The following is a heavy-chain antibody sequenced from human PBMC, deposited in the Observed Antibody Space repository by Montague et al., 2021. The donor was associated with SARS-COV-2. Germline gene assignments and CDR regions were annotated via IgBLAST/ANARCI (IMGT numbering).Heavy chain of an antibody. J-gene: IGHJ3*01. V-gene: IGHV4-34*01. CDR1: VSSYSGSD. CDR2: FSHNGST. Sequence: SETLSLTCSSLVSSYSGSDWKSIRLNPSHQLEWYAEFSHNGSTTYNPSLKGRVTLSRDTSKNQFSLKLQSVTPADTGVYYCARGQATIPGVLIFIPGAGHLDGWGQGTTVTGYS. CDR3: ARGQATIPGVLIFIPGAGHLDG. D-gene: IGHD3-3*01.